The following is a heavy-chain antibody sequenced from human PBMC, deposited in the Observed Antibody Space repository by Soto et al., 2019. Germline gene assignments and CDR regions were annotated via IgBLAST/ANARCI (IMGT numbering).Heavy chain of an antibody. CDR2: ISGSGGST. D-gene: IGHD3-3*01. J-gene: IGHJ5*02. CDR3: AKAPRITIFGVVMSQTQDWFDP. CDR1: GFTFSSYA. V-gene: IGHV3-23*01. Sequence: EVQLLESGGGLVQPGGSLRLSCAASGFTFSSYAMSWVRQAPGKGLEWVSAISGSGGSTYYADSVKGRFTISRDNSKNTLYLQMNSLRAEDTAVYYCAKAPRITIFGVVMSQTQDWFDPWGQGTLVTVSS.